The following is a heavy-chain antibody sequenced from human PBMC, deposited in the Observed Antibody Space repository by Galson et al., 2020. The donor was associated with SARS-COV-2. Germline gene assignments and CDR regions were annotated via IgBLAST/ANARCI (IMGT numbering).Heavy chain of an antibody. D-gene: IGHD2-15*01. CDR1: GFTFSNYA. J-gene: IGHJ4*02. CDR2: ISGSGGTT. Sequence: GESLKISCAASGFTFSNYAMSWVRQAPGKGLEWVSAISGSGGTTYYADSVKGRFTISRDNSKNTLYLQMNSLRAEDTAVYFCAKDNCSGGGCFLFDYWGQGTLVTVSS. V-gene: IGHV3-23*01. CDR3: AKDNCSGGGCFLFDY.